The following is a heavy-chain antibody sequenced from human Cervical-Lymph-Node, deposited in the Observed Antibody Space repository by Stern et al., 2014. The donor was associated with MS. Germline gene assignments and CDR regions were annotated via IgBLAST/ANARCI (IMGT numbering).Heavy chain of an antibody. J-gene: IGHJ4*02. V-gene: IGHV3-30*18. CDR3: AKDRDDSWSGYDY. CDR2: MSYDGRNE. D-gene: IGHD3-3*01. CDR1: GFIFSNFA. Sequence: MQLVESGGGVVQPGKSRRLSCAASGFIFSNFAMHWVRQAPGKGLEWVSLMSYDGRNEYYADSVKGRFTISRDNSKDTLYLQMNSLRPEDTAVYYCAKDRDDSWSGYDYWGQGVLVAVSS.